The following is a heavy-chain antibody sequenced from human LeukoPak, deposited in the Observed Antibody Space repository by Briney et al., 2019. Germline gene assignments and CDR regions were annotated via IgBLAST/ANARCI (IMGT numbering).Heavy chain of an antibody. Sequence: AGGSLRLSCAASGFTFSSYAMHWVRQAPGKWLEWVAFIRYDGSNKYYADSVKGRFTISRDNSKNTLYLQMNSLRAEDTALYYCARDYVWGSYEPDYWGQGTLVTVSS. CDR1: GFTFSSYA. CDR3: ARDYVWGSYEPDY. CDR2: IRYDGSNK. J-gene: IGHJ4*02. V-gene: IGHV3-30*02. D-gene: IGHD3-16*01.